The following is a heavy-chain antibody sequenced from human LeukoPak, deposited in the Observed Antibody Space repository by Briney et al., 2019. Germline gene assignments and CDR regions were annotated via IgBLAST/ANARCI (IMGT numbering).Heavy chain of an antibody. D-gene: IGHD3-10*01. CDR1: GGSISSGSYY. CDR3: ATLTPVRGVFDY. J-gene: IGHJ4*02. CDR2: IYTSGGA. Sequence: SETLSLTCTVSGGSISSGSYYWSWIRQPAGKGLEWIGRIYTSGGANYNPSLKSRVTISVDTSKNQFSLKLSSVTAADTAVYYCATLTPVRGVFDYWGQGTLVTVSS. V-gene: IGHV4-61*02.